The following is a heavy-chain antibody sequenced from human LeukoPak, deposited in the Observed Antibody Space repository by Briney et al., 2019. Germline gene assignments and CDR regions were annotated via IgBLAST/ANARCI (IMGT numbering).Heavy chain of an antibody. CDR1: GGSFSGYY. Sequence: PSETLSLTCAVYGGSFSGYYWSWIRQPPGKGLEWIGEINHSGSTNYNPSLKSRVTISVDTSKNQFSLKLSSVTAADTAVYYCARDHDFWSGSWDVWGQGTTVTVSS. CDR2: INHSGST. V-gene: IGHV4-34*01. J-gene: IGHJ6*02. CDR3: ARDHDFWSGSWDV. D-gene: IGHD3-3*01.